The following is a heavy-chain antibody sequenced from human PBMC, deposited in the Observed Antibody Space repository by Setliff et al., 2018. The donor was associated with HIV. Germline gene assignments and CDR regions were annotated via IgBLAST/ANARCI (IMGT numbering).Heavy chain of an antibody. V-gene: IGHV3-30*02. Sequence: PGGSLRLSCAASGFTFSSYGIHWVRQAPGKGLEWVAFILYDGSKKNYADSVKGRFTISRDNSKNTLYLQMNSLRAEDTAVYYCAKATVENVVVDHWGQGTLVTVSS. CDR1: GFTFSSYG. D-gene: IGHD2-2*01. CDR3: AKATVENVVVDH. J-gene: IGHJ4*02. CDR2: ILYDGSKK.